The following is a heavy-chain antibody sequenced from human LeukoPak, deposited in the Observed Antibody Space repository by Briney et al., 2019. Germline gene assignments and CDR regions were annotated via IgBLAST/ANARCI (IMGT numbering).Heavy chain of an antibody. D-gene: IGHD6-13*01. CDR3: ARVPPNSWSDYTFDY. V-gene: IGHV3-74*01. J-gene: IGHJ4*02. Sequence: GGSLTLPCAVSGLTFSSYWMHWLRQAPEKGLVWVSCINSVGSSTSYADSVEGRFTISRNNAKNTLNLQMSSLRAGDTAVYYCARVPPNSWSDYTFDYWGQGTLVTVSS. CDR1: GLTFSSYW. CDR2: INSVGSST.